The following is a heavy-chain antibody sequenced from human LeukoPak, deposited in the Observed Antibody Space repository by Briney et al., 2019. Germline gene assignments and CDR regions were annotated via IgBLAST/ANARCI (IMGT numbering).Heavy chain of an antibody. D-gene: IGHD4-23*01. CDR1: GLTFSSYW. CDR2: IKQDGSEK. V-gene: IGHV3-7*01. CDR3: TRSTTVVTPKANDY. J-gene: IGHJ4*02. Sequence: GGSLRLSCAASGLTFSSYWMSWVRQAPGKGLEWVANIKQDGSEKYYVDSVKGRFTISRDNADNSLYLQMNSLRAEDTAVYYCTRSTTVVTPKANDYWGQGTLVTVSS.